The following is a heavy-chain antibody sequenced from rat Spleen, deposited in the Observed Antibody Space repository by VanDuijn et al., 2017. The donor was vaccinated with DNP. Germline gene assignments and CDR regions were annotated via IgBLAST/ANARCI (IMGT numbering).Heavy chain of an antibody. V-gene: IGHV5S13*01. CDR1: GFIFSNYD. J-gene: IGHJ3*01. CDR3: AKGGDYGAFDY. Sequence: EVQLVESGGGLVQPGRSLKLSCAASGFIFSNYDMAWVRQAPTKGLEWVASITTSGDISYYPDSVRGRFTISRDNAINTLYLQMNSLRSEDTATYYCAKGGDYGAFDYWGQGTLVTVSS. CDR2: ITTSGDIS. D-gene: IGHD1-11*01.